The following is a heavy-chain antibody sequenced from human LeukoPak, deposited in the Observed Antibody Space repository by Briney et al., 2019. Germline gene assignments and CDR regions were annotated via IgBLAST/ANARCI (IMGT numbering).Heavy chain of an antibody. CDR2: IYSGGST. D-gene: IGHD2-15*01. CDR1: GFTVSSNY. J-gene: IGHJ4*02. V-gene: IGHV3-53*01. CDR3: ARLHSIVH. Sequence: AGSLRRSCAASGFTVSSNYMSWVRQAPGKGLEWVSVIYSGGSTYYADSVKGRFTISRDNSKNTLYLQMNSLRAEDTAVYYCARLHSIVHWLQGTLVTVSS.